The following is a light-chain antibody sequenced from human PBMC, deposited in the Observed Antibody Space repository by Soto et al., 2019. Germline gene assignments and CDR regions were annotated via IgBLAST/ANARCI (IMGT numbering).Light chain of an antibody. V-gene: IGLV2-11*01. CDR3: CSYAGTYSYV. CDR1: SSDVGAYNY. Sequence: QSVLTQTRSVSGTPGQSVTISCTGTSSDVGAYNYVSWYQQHPGKAPKFMIYDVSKRPSGAPDRSSGSKSGNTASLTISGLQAEDEADYYCCSYAGTYSYVFGTGTKVTVL. J-gene: IGLJ1*01. CDR2: DVS.